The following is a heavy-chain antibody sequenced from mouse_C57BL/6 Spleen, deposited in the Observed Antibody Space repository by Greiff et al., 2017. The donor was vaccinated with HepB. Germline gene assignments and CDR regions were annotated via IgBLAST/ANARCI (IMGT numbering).Heavy chain of an antibody. CDR2: ISDGGGYT. J-gene: IGHJ3*01. D-gene: IGHD2-1*01. Sequence: EVQRVESGGGLVKPGGSLKLSCAASGFTFSSYAMSWVRQTPEKRLEWVATISDGGGYTYYPDNVKGRFTISRDNAKNNLYLQMSHLKSEDTAMYYCAREGYGNYAWFAYWGQGTLVTVSA. V-gene: IGHV5-4*01. CDR3: AREGYGNYAWFAY. CDR1: GFTFSSYA.